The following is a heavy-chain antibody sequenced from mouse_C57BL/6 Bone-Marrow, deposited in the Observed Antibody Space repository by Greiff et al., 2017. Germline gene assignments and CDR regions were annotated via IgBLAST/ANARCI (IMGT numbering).Heavy chain of an antibody. V-gene: IGHV5-6*02. J-gene: IGHJ3*01. CDR1: GFTFSSYG. D-gene: IGHD2-2*01. CDR3: ARHWGYGGSWFAY. Sequence: EVKVEESGGDLVKPGGSLKLSCAASGFTFSSYGMSWVRQTPDKRLEWVATISSGGSYTYYPDSVKGRFTISSDNAKTTRYLQMSRMKSEDTAMYYCARHWGYGGSWFAYWGQGTLVTVSA. CDR2: ISSGGSYT.